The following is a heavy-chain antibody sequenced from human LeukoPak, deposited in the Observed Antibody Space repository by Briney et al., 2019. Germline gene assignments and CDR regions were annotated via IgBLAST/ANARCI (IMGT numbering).Heavy chain of an antibody. Sequence: PGGSLRLSCAASGFTFTNYAVHWVRQAPGKGLQWVAIISHDGTNKYYAHPVRGRFTISRDNSKNTLFLQMTSLRPDDEATYYCTSLAVGRGYDDDDYWGQGTLVTVSS. CDR2: ISHDGTNK. J-gene: IGHJ4*02. V-gene: IGHV3-30*04. D-gene: IGHD3-16*01. CDR1: GFTFTNYA. CDR3: TSLAVGRGYDDDDY.